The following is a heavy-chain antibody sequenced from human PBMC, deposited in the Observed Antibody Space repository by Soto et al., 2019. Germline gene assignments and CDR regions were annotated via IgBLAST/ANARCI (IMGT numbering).Heavy chain of an antibody. CDR3: ASVCPLYDFWSGYSSAWFDP. CDR1: GAILSGFY. CDR2: IYATGTT. D-gene: IGHD3-3*01. J-gene: IGHJ5*02. V-gene: IGHV4-4*07. Sequence: PSENLSLTCTVSGAILSGFYWRWIRKAAGKGLEWIGRIYATGTTDYNPSLKSRVMMSVDTSKKQFSLKLRSVTAADTAVYYCASVCPLYDFWSGYSSAWFDPWGQGTLVTVS.